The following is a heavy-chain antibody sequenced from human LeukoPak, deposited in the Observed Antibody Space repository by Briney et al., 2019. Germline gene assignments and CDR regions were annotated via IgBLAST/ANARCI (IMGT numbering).Heavy chain of an antibody. J-gene: IGHJ4*02. CDR1: GFTFSDSY. CDR2: ISSSGSTI. D-gene: IGHD3-22*01. CDR3: ARVRGYYYDSSGSWTYYFDY. V-gene: IGHV3-11*04. Sequence: GGSLTLSCAASGFTFSDSYMSWMGEAPGKGLEWVSYISSSGSTIYYADSVKGRFTISRDNAKNSLYLQMNSLRAEDTAVYYCARVRGYYYDSSGSWTYYFDYWGQGTLVTVSS.